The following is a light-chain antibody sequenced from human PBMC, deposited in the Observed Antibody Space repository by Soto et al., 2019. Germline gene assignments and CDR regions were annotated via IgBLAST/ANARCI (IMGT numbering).Light chain of an antibody. J-gene: IGKJ5*01. CDR1: QDINRW. Sequence: DFHMTQSPSTLSTSGGDRVTITCRASQDINRWLAWYQQKPGKAPKRLIYDASTLESGVPSRFSGSGFGTDFTLTISSLQPDDFATYYCQQYNSYSITFGQGTRLEI. CDR3: QQYNSYSIT. V-gene: IGKV1-5*01. CDR2: DAS.